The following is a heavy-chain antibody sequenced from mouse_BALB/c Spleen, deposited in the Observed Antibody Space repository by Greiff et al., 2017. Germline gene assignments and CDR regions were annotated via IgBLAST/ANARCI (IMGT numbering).Heavy chain of an antibody. CDR3: AKKWGVSYDDSSYGGAMDY. J-gene: IGHJ4*01. CDR1: GFSLTSYG. D-gene: IGHD1-1*01. CDR2: IWRGGST. Sequence: QVQLKESGPSLVQPSQSLSITCTVSGFSLTSYGVHWVRQSPGKGLEWLGVIWRGGSTDYNAAFMSRLNITKDNSKSQVFFKMNSLQADDTAIYYCAKKWGVSYDDSSYGGAMDYWGQGTSVTVSS. V-gene: IGHV2-5-1*01.